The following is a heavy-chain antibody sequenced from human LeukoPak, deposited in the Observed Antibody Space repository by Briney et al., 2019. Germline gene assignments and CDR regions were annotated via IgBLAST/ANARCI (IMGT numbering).Heavy chain of an antibody. CDR2: ISVSGGST. V-gene: IGHV3-23*01. J-gene: IGHJ4*02. CDR3: AKDLLYSSSSAADS. Sequence: GGSLRLSCAASGFTFSNYAISWVRQAPGKGLEWVSAISVSGGSTYYADSVKGRFTISRDNSKNTLYLQMDSLRAEDTAVYYCAKDLLYSSSSAADSWGQGSLVTVSS. D-gene: IGHD6-6*01. CDR1: GFTFSNYA.